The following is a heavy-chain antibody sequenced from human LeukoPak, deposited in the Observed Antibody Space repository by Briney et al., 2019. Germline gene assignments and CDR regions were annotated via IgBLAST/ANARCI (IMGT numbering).Heavy chain of an antibody. Sequence: EASVKVSCKASGGTFSSYAISWVRQAPGQGLEWMGRIIPILGIANYAQKFQGRVTITADKSTSTAYMELSSLRSEDTAVYYCARDYGYDPLWYWGQGTLVTVSS. V-gene: IGHV1-69*04. D-gene: IGHD5-18*01. J-gene: IGHJ4*02. CDR2: IIPILGIA. CDR1: GGTFSSYA. CDR3: ARDYGYDPLWY.